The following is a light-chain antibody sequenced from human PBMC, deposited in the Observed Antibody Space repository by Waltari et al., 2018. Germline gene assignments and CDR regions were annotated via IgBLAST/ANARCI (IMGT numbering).Light chain of an antibody. CDR1: QSVSSF. CDR2: GAS. CDR3: QQYNDWPPLT. J-gene: IGKJ4*01. Sequence: EVVITQSPATLSLSPGERATLSCRASQSVSSFVAWYQQKPGQAPRLLIYGASTRATGIPARFSGSGSGTEFTLTISSLQSEDFAVYYCQQYNDWPPLTFGGGTKVEIK. V-gene: IGKV3-15*01.